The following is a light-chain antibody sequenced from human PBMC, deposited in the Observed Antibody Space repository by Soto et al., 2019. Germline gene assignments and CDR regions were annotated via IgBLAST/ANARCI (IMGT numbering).Light chain of an antibody. CDR3: HQYGGSPWT. CDR1: QTFTSRY. CDR2: DVS. V-gene: IGKV3-20*01. Sequence: EIVLTQSPDTLSLSPGERATLSCRASQTFTSRYLAWYQQRPGQAPRLLIYDVSTRATGIPDRFSGGGSGTDFTLTISSLEPEDFAVYYCHQYGGSPWTFGRGTKVEIK. J-gene: IGKJ1*01.